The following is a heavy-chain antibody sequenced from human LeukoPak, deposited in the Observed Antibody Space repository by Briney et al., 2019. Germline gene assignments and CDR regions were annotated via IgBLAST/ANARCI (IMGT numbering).Heavy chain of an antibody. D-gene: IGHD2-15*01. CDR2: ISAYNGNT. Sequence: ASVKVSCKASGYTFNSYGITWVRQAPGQGLEWMGWISAYNGNTKYAQKVLGRVTVTTDTSTSTAYMELRSLRSDDTAVYYCARGGLVVVVAATPSTTPGLLHWLDPWGQGTLVSVSS. CDR1: GYTFNSYG. CDR3: ARGGLVVVVAATPSTTPGLLHWLDP. V-gene: IGHV1-18*01. J-gene: IGHJ5*02.